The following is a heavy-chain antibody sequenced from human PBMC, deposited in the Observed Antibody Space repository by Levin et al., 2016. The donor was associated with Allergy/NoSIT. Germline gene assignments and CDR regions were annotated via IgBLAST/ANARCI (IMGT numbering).Heavy chain of an antibody. V-gene: IGHV3-23*01. CDR1: GFTFSNYA. Sequence: ETLSLTCAASGFTFSNYAMSWVRQALGKGLEWVSAISGSGGSAYYADSVKGRFTISRDNSKNTLFLQMSSLRVEDTAVYYCTKDRSTVTDDYWGQGTLVTVSS. J-gene: IGHJ4*02. CDR2: ISGSGGSA. D-gene: IGHD4-17*01. CDR3: TKDRSTVTDDY.